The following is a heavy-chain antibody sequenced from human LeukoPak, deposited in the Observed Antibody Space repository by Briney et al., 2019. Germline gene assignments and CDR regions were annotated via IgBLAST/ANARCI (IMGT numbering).Heavy chain of an antibody. CDR1: GFTFSSYA. D-gene: IGHD6-6*01. CDR3: AKDRAIAARGLVFDY. CDR2: ISGSGGST. Sequence: EGSLRLSCAASGFTFSSYAMSWVRQAPGKGLEWVSAISGSGGSTYYADSVKGRFTISRDNSKNTLYLQMNSLRAEDTAVYYCAKDRAIAARGLVFDYWGQGTLVTVSS. J-gene: IGHJ4*02. V-gene: IGHV3-23*01.